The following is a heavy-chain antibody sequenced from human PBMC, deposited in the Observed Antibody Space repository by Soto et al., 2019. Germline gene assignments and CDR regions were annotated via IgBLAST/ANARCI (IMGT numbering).Heavy chain of an antibody. Sequence: PSETLSLTCNVSGASISSYNYWGWFRQPPGKGLEWIGSIIYSGDIMYNPSLQSRLTLFVDTSKNQFSLKLSSVTAADTAFYYCAREGALLFGGNSDYYSTMDVWGQGTTVT. CDR2: IIYSGDI. V-gene: IGHV4-38-2*02. D-gene: IGHD2-21*02. CDR1: GASISSYNY. J-gene: IGHJ6*02. CDR3: AREGALLFGGNSDYYSTMDV.